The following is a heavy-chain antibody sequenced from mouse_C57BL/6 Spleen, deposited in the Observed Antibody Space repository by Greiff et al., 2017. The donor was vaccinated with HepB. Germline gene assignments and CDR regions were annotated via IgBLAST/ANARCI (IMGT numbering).Heavy chain of an antibody. D-gene: IGHD2-5*01. Sequence: VKLVESGPELVKPGASVKISCKASGYAFSSSWMNWVKQRPGKGLEWIGRIYPGDGDTNYNGKFKGKATLTADKSSSTAYMQLSSLTSEDSAVYFCARSMAYYSNYVAWFAYWGQGTLVTVSA. CDR1: GYAFSSSW. J-gene: IGHJ3*01. CDR3: ARSMAYYSNYVAWFAY. V-gene: IGHV1-82*01. CDR2: IYPGDGDT.